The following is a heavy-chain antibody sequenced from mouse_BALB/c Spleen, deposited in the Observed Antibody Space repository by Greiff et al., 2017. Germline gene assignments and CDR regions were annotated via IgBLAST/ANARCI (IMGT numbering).Heavy chain of an antibody. CDR2: IYPSDSYT. CDR3: TRGGWYFDV. Sequence: QVQLQQPGAELVRPGASVKLSCKASGYTFTSYWINWVKQRPGQGLEWIGNIYPSDSYTNYNQKFKDKATLTVDKSSSTAYMQLSSPTSEDSAVYYCTRGGWYFDVWGAGTTVTVSS. J-gene: IGHJ1*01. CDR1: GYTFTSYW. V-gene: IGHV1-69*02.